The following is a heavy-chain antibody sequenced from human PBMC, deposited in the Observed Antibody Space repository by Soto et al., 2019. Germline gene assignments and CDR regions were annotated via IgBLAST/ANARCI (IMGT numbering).Heavy chain of an antibody. D-gene: IGHD3-10*01. CDR3: VRMQVTMVRGVIFTWFDA. CDR1: GFSLSSNEVS. Sequence: SGPTLVNPTQTLTLTCSYSGFSLSSNEVSINWIRQPPGKALEWLARIYWDDDKHFSTSLKTRLSISKDTSKNQVVLTMTNMDPVDTATYYCVRMQVTMVRGVIFTWFDAWGQGTPVTVSS. V-gene: IGHV2-70*11. CDR2: IYWDDDK. J-gene: IGHJ5*02.